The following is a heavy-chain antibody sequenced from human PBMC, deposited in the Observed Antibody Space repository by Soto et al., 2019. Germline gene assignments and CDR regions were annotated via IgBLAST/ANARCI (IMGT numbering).Heavy chain of an antibody. CDR1: GFTFSDHY. V-gene: IGHV3-72*01. CDR2: IRNKANSYTT. J-gene: IGHJ3*02. D-gene: IGHD1-26*01. Sequence: EVQLVESGGGLVQPGGSLRLSCAASGFTFSDHYMDWVRQAPGKGLEWVGRIRNKANSYTTEYAASVKGRFIISRDDSKNSLYLQMNSLRTVDTALYYCARYSGSNTRAFDIWGQGTMVTVSS. CDR3: ARYSGSNTRAFDI.